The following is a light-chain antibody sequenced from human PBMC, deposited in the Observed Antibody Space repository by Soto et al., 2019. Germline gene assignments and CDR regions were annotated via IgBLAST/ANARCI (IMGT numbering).Light chain of an antibody. J-gene: IGKJ5*01. V-gene: IGKV3-15*01. Sequence: EIVMTQSPATLSVSPGERATLSCRASQSISARLGWHQQRPGQAPRLLIYGGPNRATGVPARFSGGGSGKESTLTISSLQSEDFAVYYCQQYNTWRSITFGQGTRLEMK. CDR1: QSISAR. CDR3: QQYNTWRSIT. CDR2: GGP.